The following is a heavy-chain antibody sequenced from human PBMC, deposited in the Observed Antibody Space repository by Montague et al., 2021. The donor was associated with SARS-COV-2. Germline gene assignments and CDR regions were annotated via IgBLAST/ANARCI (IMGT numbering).Heavy chain of an antibody. Sequence: SRRLSCAASGITFSSYAMHWVRQAPGKGLEWVAVISYDGSNKYYADPVKGRFTISRDNSKNTLYLQMNSLRAEDTAVYYCAREGLSGSYYGFLDYWGQGTLVTVSS. V-gene: IGHV3-30-3*01. CDR3: AREGLSGSYYGFLDY. D-gene: IGHD3-10*01. CDR1: GITFSSYA. CDR2: ISYDGSNK. J-gene: IGHJ4*02.